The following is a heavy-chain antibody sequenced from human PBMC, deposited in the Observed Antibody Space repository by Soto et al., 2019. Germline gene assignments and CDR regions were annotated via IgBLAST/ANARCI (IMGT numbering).Heavy chain of an antibody. CDR3: ARGGYCISTSCHRPFDY. Sequence: QVQLVESGGGVVQPGRSLRLSCAASGFTFSSYAMHWVRQAPGKGLEWVAVISYDGSNKYYADSVKGRFTISRDNSKNTLYLQMNSLRAEDTAVYYCARGGYCISTSCHRPFDYWGQGTLVTVSS. CDR2: ISYDGSNK. J-gene: IGHJ4*02. V-gene: IGHV3-30-3*01. CDR1: GFTFSSYA. D-gene: IGHD2-2*01.